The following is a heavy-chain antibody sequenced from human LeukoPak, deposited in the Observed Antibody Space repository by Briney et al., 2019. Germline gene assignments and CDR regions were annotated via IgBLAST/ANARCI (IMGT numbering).Heavy chain of an antibody. Sequence: GGSLRLSCAASGFTFSDSAVHWVRQASGKGLEWVGRIRSKSKSYATAYAASVKGRFTISRDDSETTAYLQMNSLKTEDTAVYYCTHYYDGSGYYGAFDSWGQGTMVTVSS. CDR1: GFTFSDSA. CDR2: IRSKSKSYAT. J-gene: IGHJ3*02. D-gene: IGHD3-22*01. CDR3: THYYDGSGYYGAFDS. V-gene: IGHV3-73*01.